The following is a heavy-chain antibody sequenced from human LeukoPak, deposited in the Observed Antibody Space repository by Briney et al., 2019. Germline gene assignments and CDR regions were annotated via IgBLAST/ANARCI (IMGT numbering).Heavy chain of an antibody. V-gene: IGHV4-39*01. CDR2: IYDSGNE. J-gene: IGHJ6*03. CDR1: GGSISTSAFY. Sequence: SETLSLTCTVSGGSISTSAFYWGWIRQPPGKGLEWIGSIYDSGNEFYNPSLKSRVTISADTSKNQFSLKLNSVTAADTAMYYCARQISDYYYYYMDVCGEGITVTVSS. CDR3: ARQISDYYYYYMDV. D-gene: IGHD2/OR15-2a*01.